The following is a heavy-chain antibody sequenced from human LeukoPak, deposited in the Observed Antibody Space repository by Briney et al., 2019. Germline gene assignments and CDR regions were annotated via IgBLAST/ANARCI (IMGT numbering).Heavy chain of an antibody. J-gene: IGHJ5*02. CDR2: IRSDGTIT. CDR1: GFTFSRYW. CDR3: ARDIEDGVS. Sequence: GGSLRLSCAASGFTFSRYWMHWVRQAPGKGLVWVARIRSDGTITSYADSVKGRFTISSDNAKNTLYLQMNSLRAEDTAVYYCARDIEDGVSWGQGTLVTVSS. D-gene: IGHD5-24*01. V-gene: IGHV3-74*01.